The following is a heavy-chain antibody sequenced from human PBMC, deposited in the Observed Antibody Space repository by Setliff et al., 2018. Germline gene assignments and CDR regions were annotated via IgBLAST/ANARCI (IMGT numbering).Heavy chain of an antibody. CDR3: ARREGDGYNFWSGYYSPGGYYYGMDV. CDR1: GFSLSTDGVS. D-gene: IGHD3-3*01. Sequence: SGPTLVNPTQTLTLTCTFSGFSLSTDGVSVGWIRQPPGKALEWLALIYWDDDKRYSPSLKSRLTITKDTSKNQVVLTMTNMDPVDTAVYYCARREGDGYNFWSGYYSPGGYYYGMDVWGQGTTVTVSS. CDR2: IYWDDDK. J-gene: IGHJ6*02. V-gene: IGHV2-5*02.